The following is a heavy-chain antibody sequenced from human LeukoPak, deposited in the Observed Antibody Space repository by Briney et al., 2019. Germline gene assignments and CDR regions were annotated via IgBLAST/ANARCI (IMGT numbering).Heavy chain of an antibody. D-gene: IGHD5-24*01. CDR2: ISYDGSTQ. CDR3: AKGRMMATIMISFDY. Sequence: GGSLTLPCAASGLTFSSFGMHWVRQAPGKGLEWVAVISYDGSTQYYADSVKGRFTISRDNSNNTLSLQMNRLKAEDTAVYYCAKGRMMATIMISFDYWGRGTLVTVSS. V-gene: IGHV3-30*18. CDR1: GLTFSSFG. J-gene: IGHJ4*02.